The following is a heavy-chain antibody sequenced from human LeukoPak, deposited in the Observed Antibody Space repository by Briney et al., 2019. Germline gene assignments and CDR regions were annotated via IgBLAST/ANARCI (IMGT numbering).Heavy chain of an antibody. CDR2: IYSGGST. V-gene: IGHV3-66*01. J-gene: IGHJ4*02. CDR3: AKLSTVTTDY. CDR1: GFAVSSNY. Sequence: GGSLRLSCAASGFAVSSNYMSWVRQAPGKGLEWVSVIYSGGSTYYADSVKGRFTISRDNSKNTLYLQMNSLRAEDTAVYYCAKLSTVTTDYWGQGTLVTVSS. D-gene: IGHD4-17*01.